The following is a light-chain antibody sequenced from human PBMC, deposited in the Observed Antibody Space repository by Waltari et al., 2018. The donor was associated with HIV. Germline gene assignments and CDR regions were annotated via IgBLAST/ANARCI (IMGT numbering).Light chain of an antibody. J-gene: IGKJ2*01. CDR3: MQGLETPYT. CDR2: LGS. V-gene: IGKV2-28*01. Sequence: DIVLTQSPLSLPITPGEPASISCTSSRILQHSNGYHYLDWYLQKAGQSPQLLVYLGSNRASGVPDRFSGSGSGTIFTLKISRVEAEDAGIYYCMQGLETPYTFGQGTKLEIK. CDR1: RILQHSNGYHY.